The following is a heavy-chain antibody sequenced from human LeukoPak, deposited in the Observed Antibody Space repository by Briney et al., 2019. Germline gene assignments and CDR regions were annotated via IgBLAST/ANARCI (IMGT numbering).Heavy chain of an antibody. CDR1: GFTFSLYW. Sequence: GGSLRLSCVASGFTFSLYWMTWVRQFPGKGLEWVADINPDGSQKYSVDSVKGRFTISRDNARNALYLQMNSLRAEDTAVYYCARLAGSGAAAYLDYWGQGTLVTVSS. CDR2: INPDGSQK. CDR3: ARLAGSGAAAYLDY. V-gene: IGHV3-7*01. D-gene: IGHD6-13*01. J-gene: IGHJ4*02.